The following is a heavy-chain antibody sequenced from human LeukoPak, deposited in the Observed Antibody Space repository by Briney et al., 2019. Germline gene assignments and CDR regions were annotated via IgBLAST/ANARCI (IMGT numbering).Heavy chain of an antibody. CDR1: GGSISSGGYY. Sequence: SQTLSLTCTVSGGSISSGGYYWSWIRQPPGKGLEWIGYIYHSGSTYYNPSLKSRVSISVDRSKNQFSLKLSSVTAADTAVYYCARDRPSSQIDYWGQGTLVTVSS. CDR2: IYHSGST. J-gene: IGHJ4*02. D-gene: IGHD6-13*01. V-gene: IGHV4-30-2*01. CDR3: ARDRPSSQIDY.